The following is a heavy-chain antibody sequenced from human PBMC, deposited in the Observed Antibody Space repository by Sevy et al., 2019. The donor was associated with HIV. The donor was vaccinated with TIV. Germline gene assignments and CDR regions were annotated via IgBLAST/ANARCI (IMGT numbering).Heavy chain of an antibody. J-gene: IGHJ4*01. CDR1: XXAFSSHA. V-gene: IGHV3-30-3*01. D-gene: IGHD6-13*01. Sequence: GGSLRLSCAXSXXAFSSHAMHWVRQAPGKGLEWVAVISYEGTETFYAASVEGRFTISRDNSKNMLSLQINSLRPEDTAVYYCARDGGYSIXWYPLYWGHGTLVTVSS. CDR2: ISYEGTET. CDR3: ARDGGYSIXWYPLY.